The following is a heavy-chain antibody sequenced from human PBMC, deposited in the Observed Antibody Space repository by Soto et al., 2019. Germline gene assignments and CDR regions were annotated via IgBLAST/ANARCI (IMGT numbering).Heavy chain of an antibody. CDR1: GGSFSGYY. CDR2: INHSGST. J-gene: IGHJ4*02. V-gene: IGHV4-34*01. Sequence: QVQLQQWGAGLLKPSETLSLTCAVYGGSFSGYYWSWIRQPPGQGLEWLGEINHSGSTNYNPSLQSRVTRSVDTSKNQFSLKVSSVTAAHTAVDYCARGWKTDYYGSGSPVSFDYWGQGTLVTVSS. CDR3: ARGWKTDYYGSGSPVSFDY. D-gene: IGHD3-10*01.